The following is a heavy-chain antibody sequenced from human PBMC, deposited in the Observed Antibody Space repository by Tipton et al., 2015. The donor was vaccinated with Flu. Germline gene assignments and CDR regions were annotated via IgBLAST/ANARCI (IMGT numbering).Heavy chain of an antibody. Sequence: QVQLVQSGGGVVQPGRSLRLSCVASGLSLSDYGMHWVRQAPGKGLEWVSGISYHGRNEYFADSVKGRFTLSRDSSKNTLFLQMDNLRPEDTAVYYCAKGGFRRSDGLLSYYFNHWGQGTLVAVSS. D-gene: IGHD5-18*01. CDR3: AKGGFRRSDGLLSYYFNH. CDR2: ISYHGRNE. V-gene: IGHV3-30*18. CDR1: GLSLSDYG. J-gene: IGHJ4*02.